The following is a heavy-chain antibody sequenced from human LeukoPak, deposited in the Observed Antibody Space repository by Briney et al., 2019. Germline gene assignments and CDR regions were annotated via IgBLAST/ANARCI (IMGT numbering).Heavy chain of an antibody. CDR1: GGTFSSYA. Sequence: GASVKVSCKASGGTFSSYAISWVRQAPGQGLEWMGGIIPIFGTANYAQKFQGRVTITADKSTSTAYMELSSLRSEDTAVYYCARGPSYRITMVRGVINNWFDPWGQGTLVTVSS. J-gene: IGHJ5*02. CDR3: ARGPSYRITMVRGVINNWFDP. D-gene: IGHD3-10*01. CDR2: IIPIFGTA. V-gene: IGHV1-69*06.